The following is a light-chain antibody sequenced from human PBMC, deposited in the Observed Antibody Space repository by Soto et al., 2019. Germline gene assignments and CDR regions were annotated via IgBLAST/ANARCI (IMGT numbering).Light chain of an antibody. CDR2: EVS. CDR3: SSYAGSNNNYV. CDR1: SSDVGGYNY. Sequence: SSLTQPPSASGSPGQSVTISCPGTSSDVGGYNYVSWYQQHPGKAPKLMIYEVSKRPSGVPDRFSGSKSGNTASLTVSGLQAEDEADYYCSSYAGSNNNYVFGTGTKVTVL. J-gene: IGLJ1*01. V-gene: IGLV2-8*01.